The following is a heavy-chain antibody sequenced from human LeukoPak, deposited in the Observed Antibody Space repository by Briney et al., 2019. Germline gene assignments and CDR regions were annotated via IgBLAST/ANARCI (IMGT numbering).Heavy chain of an antibody. CDR1: GYTFTSYD. V-gene: IGHV1-8*01. D-gene: IGHD3-3*01. CDR2: MNPNSGNT. CDR3: AAGTYYDSWSGYYTIPAYYYYGMDV. J-gene: IGHJ6*02. Sequence: ASVKVSCKASGYTFTSYDINWVRQATGQGLEWMGWMNPNSGNTGYAQKFQGRVTMTRNTSISTAYMELSSLRSEDTAVYYCAAGTYYDSWSGYYTIPAYYYYGMDVWGQGTTVTVSS.